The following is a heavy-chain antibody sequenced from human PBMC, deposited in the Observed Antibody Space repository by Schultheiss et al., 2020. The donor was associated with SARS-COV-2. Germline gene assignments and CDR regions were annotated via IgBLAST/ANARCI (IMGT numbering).Heavy chain of an antibody. V-gene: IGHV3-30-3*01. J-gene: IGHJ4*02. Sequence: GGSLRLSCAASGFTFSSYAMHWVRQAPGKGLEWVAVISYDGSNKYYADSVKGRFTISRDSSKNTLYLQMNSLRAEDTAVYYCARDPSLGWLRLGLDYWGQGTLVTGSS. CDR2: ISYDGSNK. CDR3: ARDPSLGWLRLGLDY. D-gene: IGHD5-12*01. CDR1: GFTFSSYA.